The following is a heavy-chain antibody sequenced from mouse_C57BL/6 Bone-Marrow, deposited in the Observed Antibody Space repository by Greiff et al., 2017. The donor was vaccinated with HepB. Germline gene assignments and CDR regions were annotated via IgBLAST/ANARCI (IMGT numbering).Heavy chain of an antibody. D-gene: IGHD1-1*02. Sequence: QVQLQQSGPELVKPGASVKISCKASGYAFSSSWMNWVKQRPGKGLEWIGRIYPGDGDTNYNGKFKGKATLTADTSSSTAYMQLSSLTSEDSAVYFCARSLWDYWGQGTTLTVSS. CDR1: GYAFSSSW. CDR3: ARSLWDY. J-gene: IGHJ2*01. V-gene: IGHV1-82*01. CDR2: IYPGDGDT.